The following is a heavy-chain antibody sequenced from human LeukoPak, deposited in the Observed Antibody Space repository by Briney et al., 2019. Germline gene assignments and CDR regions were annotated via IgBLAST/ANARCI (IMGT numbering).Heavy chain of an antibody. CDR2: IIPIFGTA. D-gene: IGHD3-22*01. Sequence: SVKVSCKASGGTFSSYAISWVRQAPGQGLEWMGGIIPIFGTANYAQEFQGRVTITADESTSTAYMELSSLRSEDTAVYYCARDRREVYDSSGYYFRFHYWGQGTLVTVSS. CDR1: GGTFSSYA. V-gene: IGHV1-69*13. CDR3: ARDRREVYDSSGYYFRFHY. J-gene: IGHJ4*02.